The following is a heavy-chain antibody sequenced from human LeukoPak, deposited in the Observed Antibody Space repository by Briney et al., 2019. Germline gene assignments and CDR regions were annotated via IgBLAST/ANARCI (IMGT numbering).Heavy chain of an antibody. V-gene: IGHV1-24*01. CDR1: GYTLTELS. Sequence: ASVKVSCKVSGYTLTELSMHWVRQAPGKGLEWMGGFDPEDGETIYAQKFQGRVTMTEDTSTDTAYMELSSLRSEDTAVYYCATLWSSGWRGYYYYMDVWGKGTTVTVSS. J-gene: IGHJ6*03. CDR3: ATLWSSGWRGYYYYMDV. D-gene: IGHD6-19*01. CDR2: FDPEDGET.